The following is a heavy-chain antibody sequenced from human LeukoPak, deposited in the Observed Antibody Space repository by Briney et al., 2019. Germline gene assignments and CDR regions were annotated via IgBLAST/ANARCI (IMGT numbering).Heavy chain of an antibody. CDR3: AGRQHIVVVTATRGSFDM. Sequence: PSETLSLTCTVSGGSISSYYWSWIRQPPAKGLEWIGYVFNSGRTNLNPSLRSRATMSVDTSKNQFSLKLSSLTAADTAVYYRAGRQHIVVVTATRGSFDMWGQGTMVTVSS. J-gene: IGHJ3*02. D-gene: IGHD2-21*02. CDR2: VFNSGRT. V-gene: IGHV4-59*01. CDR1: GGSISSYY.